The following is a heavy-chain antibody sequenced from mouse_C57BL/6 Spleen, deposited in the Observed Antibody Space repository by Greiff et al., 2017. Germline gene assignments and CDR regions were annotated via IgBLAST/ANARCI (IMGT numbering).Heavy chain of an antibody. CDR2: IWSGGST. D-gene: IGHD1-1*01. CDR1: GFSLTSYG. J-gene: IGHJ4*01. V-gene: IGHV2-2*01. CDR3: ARPITTVVATDYAMDY. Sequence: VQLQQSGPGLVQPSQSLSITCTVSGFSLTSYGVHWVRQSPGKGLEWLGVIWSGGSTDYNAAFISRLSISKDNSKSQVFFKMNSLQADDTAIYYCARPITTVVATDYAMDYWGQGTSVTVSS.